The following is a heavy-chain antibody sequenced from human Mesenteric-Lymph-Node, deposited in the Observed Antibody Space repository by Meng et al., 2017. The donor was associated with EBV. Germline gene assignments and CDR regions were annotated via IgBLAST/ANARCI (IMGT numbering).Heavy chain of an antibody. CDR2: MSSSGNII. J-gene: IGHJ4*02. CDR1: GFTLSDYD. Sequence: QGELVGLGGGLGKPGGSLRLSCAVSGFTLSDYDMSWIRQAPGKGLEWVTYMSSSGNIIYYGDSVKGRFTISRDNAKRSLYLQMNSLRVEDTAVYYCVRVVSGFGAYWGQGTLVTVSS. D-gene: IGHD3-10*01. CDR3: VRVVSGFGAY. V-gene: IGHV3-11*01.